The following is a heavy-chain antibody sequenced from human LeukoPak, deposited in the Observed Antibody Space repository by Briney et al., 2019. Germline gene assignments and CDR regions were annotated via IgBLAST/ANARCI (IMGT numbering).Heavy chain of an antibody. CDR3: ARDQIAAAGSFDY. Sequence: GGSLKLSCAASGFTFSSYSMNWIRQAPGKGLEWVSSISSSSSYIYYADSVKGRVTISRDNAKNSLYLQMNSLRAEDTAVYYCARDQIAAAGSFDYWGQGTLVTVSS. J-gene: IGHJ4*02. CDR1: GFTFSSYS. D-gene: IGHD6-13*01. CDR2: ISSSSSYI. V-gene: IGHV3-21*01.